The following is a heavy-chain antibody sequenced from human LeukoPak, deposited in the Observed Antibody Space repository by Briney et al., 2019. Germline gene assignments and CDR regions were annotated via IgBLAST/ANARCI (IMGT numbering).Heavy chain of an antibody. J-gene: IGHJ4*02. Sequence: GGSLRLSCAASGFTFSSYWMSWVRQPPGKGLEWVSLISGSGDTTYYADSVKGRFTISRDNSKNTLYLQMNSLRAEDTAVYYCANLRKSLWIPEFDYWGQGTLVTVSS. CDR2: ISGSGDTT. D-gene: IGHD1-1*01. V-gene: IGHV3-23*01. CDR1: GFTFSSYW. CDR3: ANLRKSLWIPEFDY.